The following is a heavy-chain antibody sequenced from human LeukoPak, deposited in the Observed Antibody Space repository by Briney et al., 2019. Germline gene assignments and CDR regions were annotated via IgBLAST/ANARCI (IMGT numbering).Heavy chain of an antibody. V-gene: IGHV4-59*08. CDR1: GGSISGFY. D-gene: IGHD2-21*02. Sequence: SETLSLTRTVSGGSISGFYWSWIRQPPGKGLEWIGYIHYSGSTNYNPSLKSRVIISLDTSKNQFSLRLSSVTAADTAVYYCARHARKRLTSNWDFWGQGTLVTVSS. CDR3: ARHARKRLTSNWDF. CDR2: IHYSGST. J-gene: IGHJ4*02.